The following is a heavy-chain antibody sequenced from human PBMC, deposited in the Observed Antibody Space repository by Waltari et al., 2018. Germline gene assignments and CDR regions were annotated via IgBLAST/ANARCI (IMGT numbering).Heavy chain of an antibody. V-gene: IGHV4-4*02. CDR1: GDSMNSNSW. J-gene: IGHJ4*02. D-gene: IGHD2-15*01. CDR3: ARDGGRVLFLDS. Sequence: QVQLQESGPGLVKPSGTLSLTCAVSGDSMNSNSWWRWVRQSPGGGLEWIGQVHRSGKTNKHPSLESRVDVSLDTSKKEFSLTVASASAADTAVYYCARDGGRVLFLDSWGPGILVTVSP. CDR2: VHRSGKT.